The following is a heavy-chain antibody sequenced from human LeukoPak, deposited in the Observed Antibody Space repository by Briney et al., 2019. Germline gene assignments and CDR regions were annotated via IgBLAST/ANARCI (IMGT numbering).Heavy chain of an antibody. V-gene: IGHV3-64*01. Sequence: PGGTLRLSCAASGFTFSSYAIHWVRQAPGQGLEYVSSISGNGDSTFYANSVKGRFTISRDNSKNTLYLQMGSLRAEDMAVYYCARVGYSSPFDYWGQGTLVTVSS. J-gene: IGHJ4*02. CDR2: ISGNGDST. D-gene: IGHD6-13*01. CDR1: GFTFSSYA. CDR3: ARVGYSSPFDY.